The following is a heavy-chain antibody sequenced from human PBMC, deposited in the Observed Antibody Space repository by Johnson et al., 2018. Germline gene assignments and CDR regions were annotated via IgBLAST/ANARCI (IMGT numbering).Heavy chain of an antibody. J-gene: IGHJ3*02. V-gene: IGHV3-9*01. D-gene: IGHD3-22*01. Sequence: VQLVESGGGLVQPGRSLRLSCAASGFTFDDYAMHWVRQAPGKGLEWVSGISWNSGSIGYADSVKGRFTISRDNARNSLYLQMNSLRAEDTALYYCAKEGGYYVSSGDAFDIWGQGTMVTVSS. CDR2: ISWNSGSI. CDR3: AKEGGYYVSSGDAFDI. CDR1: GFTFDDYA.